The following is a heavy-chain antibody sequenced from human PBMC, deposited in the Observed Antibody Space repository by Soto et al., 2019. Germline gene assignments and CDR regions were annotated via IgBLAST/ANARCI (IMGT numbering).Heavy chain of an antibody. D-gene: IGHD4-17*01. CDR3: ARGRVSTVTTSGATIYYFDY. J-gene: IGHJ4*02. Sequence: SETLSLTCAVYGGSFSGYYWSWIRQPPGKGLEWIGEINHSGSTNYNPSLKSRVTISVDTSKNQFSLKLSSVTAADTAVYYCARGRVSTVTTSGATIYYFDYWGQGTLVTVSS. CDR2: INHSGST. V-gene: IGHV4-34*01. CDR1: GGSFSGYY.